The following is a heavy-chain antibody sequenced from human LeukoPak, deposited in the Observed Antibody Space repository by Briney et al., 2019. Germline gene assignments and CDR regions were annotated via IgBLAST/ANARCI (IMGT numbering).Heavy chain of an antibody. J-gene: IGHJ5*02. CDR3: ARTILNIAAAGTNWFDP. CDR2: INHSGST. Sequence: PGGSLRLSCAASGFTFSSYWMSWVRQPPGKGLEWIGEINHSGSTNYNPSLKSRVTISVDTSKNQFSLKLSSGTAADTAVYYCARTILNIAAAGTNWFDPWGQGTLVTVSS. V-gene: IGHV4-34*01. CDR1: GFTFSSYW. D-gene: IGHD6-13*01.